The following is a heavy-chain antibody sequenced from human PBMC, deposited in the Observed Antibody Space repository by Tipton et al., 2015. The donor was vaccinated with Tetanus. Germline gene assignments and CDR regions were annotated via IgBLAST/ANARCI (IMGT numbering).Heavy chain of an antibody. V-gene: IGHV4-34*01. CDR1: GASFSDYY. J-gene: IGHJ5*02. CDR3: ARDQGGGRVVRLNGFDP. D-gene: IGHD6-6*01. CDR2: INHSGST. Sequence: TLSLTCAVYGASFSDYYWSWIRQAPGKGLEWIGEINHSGSTNHNPSLKSRVTLSVDTSKNQFALKLNSVTAADTAMYYCARDQGGGRVVRLNGFDPWGQGTLVTVSS.